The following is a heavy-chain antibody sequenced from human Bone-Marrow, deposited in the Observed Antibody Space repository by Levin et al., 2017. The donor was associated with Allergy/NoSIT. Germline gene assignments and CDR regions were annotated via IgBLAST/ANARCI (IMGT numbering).Heavy chain of an antibody. Sequence: SCAASGFSFSIFWMSWVRQAPGKGLEWVANIRQDGTEKYYMDSVKGRFTISRDNAKNSLYLQMNSLRAEDTAVYYCARDSGVRDFDYWGQGTLVTVSS. CDR3: ARDSGVRDFDY. J-gene: IGHJ4*02. V-gene: IGHV3-7*01. CDR1: GFSFSIFW. CDR2: IRQDGTEK. D-gene: IGHD7-27*01.